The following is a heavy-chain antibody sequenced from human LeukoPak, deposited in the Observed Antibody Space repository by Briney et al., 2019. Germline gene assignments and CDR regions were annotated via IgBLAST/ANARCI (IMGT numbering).Heavy chain of an antibody. CDR2: INSAGSTT. J-gene: IGHJ5*02. V-gene: IGHV3-74*01. Sequence: GGPLRLSCAASGFTFSSYWMHWVRQAPGKGLVWVSRINSAGSTTAYADSVKGRFTISRDNAKNTLYLQMNSLRAEDTAVYYCARVSGQAAAGVYWFDPWGQGTLVTVSS. CDR3: ARVSGQAAAGVYWFDP. D-gene: IGHD6-13*01. CDR1: GFTFSSYW.